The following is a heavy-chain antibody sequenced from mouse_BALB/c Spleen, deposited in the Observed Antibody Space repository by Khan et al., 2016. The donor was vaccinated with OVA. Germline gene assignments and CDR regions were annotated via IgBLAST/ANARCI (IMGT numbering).Heavy chain of an antibody. Sequence: EVQLQESGPSLVKPSQTLSLTCSVTGDSITTVYWNWIRQFPGNKLEYMGYIIYTGYTYYNTSLKSRISINRHTTKNHHELQLKSATDEDTATCYCARSAYRYAFDYWGQGTLVTVSA. J-gene: IGHJ3*01. V-gene: IGHV3-8*02. CDR2: IIYTGYT. CDR3: ARSAYRYAFDY. D-gene: IGHD2-14*01. CDR1: GDSITTVY.